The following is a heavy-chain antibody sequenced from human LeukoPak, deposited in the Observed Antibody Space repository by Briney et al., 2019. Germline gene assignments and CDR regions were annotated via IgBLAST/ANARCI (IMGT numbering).Heavy chain of an antibody. Sequence: SETLSLTCTVSGGSISSYYWRWLREPPGGGLEWIGYIYYSGSTNYNPSLKSRVTISVDTSKNQFSLKLSSVTAADTAVYYCARIGGGPLSFFDYWGQGTLVTVSS. CDR1: GGSISSYY. CDR3: ARIGGGPLSFFDY. J-gene: IGHJ4*02. V-gene: IGHV4-59*13. D-gene: IGHD2-21*01. CDR2: IYYSGST.